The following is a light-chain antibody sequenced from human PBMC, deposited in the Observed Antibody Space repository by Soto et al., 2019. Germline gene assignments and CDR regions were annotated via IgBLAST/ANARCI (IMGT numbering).Light chain of an antibody. J-gene: IGKJ4*01. CDR3: QQYYIYPPT. Sequence: AIRMTQSPSSFSASTGDRVTITCRASQSIGTYLAWYQQIPGRVPKLLIFAASTLQRGVPSRFSGSGSGTDFTLTISCLQSEDFATYYCQQYYIYPPTFGGGTKVEIK. CDR1: QSIGTY. V-gene: IGKV1-8*01. CDR2: AAS.